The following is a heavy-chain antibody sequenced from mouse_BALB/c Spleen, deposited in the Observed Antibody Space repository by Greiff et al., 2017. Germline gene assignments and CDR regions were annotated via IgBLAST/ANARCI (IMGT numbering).Heavy chain of an antibody. J-gene: IGHJ2*01. V-gene: IGHV5-6-4*01. CDR1: GFTFSSYT. D-gene: IGHD2-2*01. CDR2: ISSGGSYT. CDR3: TRGGYGYDVFDY. Sequence: EVKVVESGGGLVKPGGSLKLSCAASGFTFSSYTMSWVRQTPEKRLEWVATISSGGSYTYYPDSVKGRFTISRDNAKNTLYLQMSSLKSEDTAMYYCTRGGYGYDVFDYWGQGTTLTVSS.